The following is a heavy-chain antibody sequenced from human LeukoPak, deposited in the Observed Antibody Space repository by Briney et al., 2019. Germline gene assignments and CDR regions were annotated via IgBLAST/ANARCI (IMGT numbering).Heavy chain of an antibody. V-gene: IGHV3-48*01. CDR3: ASEGGSYPFDY. CDR2: ISSSSSTI. CDR1: GFTFSSYS. J-gene: IGHJ4*02. D-gene: IGHD1-26*01. Sequence: PGGSLRLSCAASGFTFSSYSMNWVRQAPGKGLEWVSYISSSSSTIYYADSVKGRFTISRDNAKNSLYLQMNSLRAEDTAVYYCASEGGSYPFDYWGQGTLVTVSS.